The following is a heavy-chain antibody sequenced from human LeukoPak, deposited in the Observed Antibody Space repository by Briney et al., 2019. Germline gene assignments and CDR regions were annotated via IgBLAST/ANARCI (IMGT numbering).Heavy chain of an antibody. D-gene: IGHD4-17*01. CDR2: INHSGST. V-gene: IGHV4-34*01. CDR3: ARVGGDYVGPFVDY. J-gene: IGHJ4*02. Sequence: SETLSLTCAVYGGSFSGYYWSWIRQPPGKGLEWIGEINHSGSTNYNPSLKSRVTISVDTSKNQFSLKLSSVTAADTAVYYCARVGGDYVGPFVDYWGQGTLVTVSS. CDR1: GGSFSGYY.